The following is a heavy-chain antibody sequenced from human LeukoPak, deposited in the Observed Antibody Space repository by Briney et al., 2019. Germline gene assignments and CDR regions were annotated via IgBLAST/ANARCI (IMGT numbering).Heavy chain of an antibody. CDR2: IYPGDSDS. CDR3: ARRTTLGGVNDH. V-gene: IGHV5-51*01. D-gene: IGHD3-16*01. Sequence: GESLKISCKGSGYNFTSHWIGWVRQMPGKGLEWMGIIYPGDSDSRQSPSLRGQVTISADKSINTAYLQWNSLKASDTAMYYCARRTTLGGVNDHWGQGTLVTVSS. CDR1: GYNFTSHW. J-gene: IGHJ4*02.